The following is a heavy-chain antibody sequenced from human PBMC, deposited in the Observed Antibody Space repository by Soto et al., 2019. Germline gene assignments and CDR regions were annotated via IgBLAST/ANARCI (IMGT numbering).Heavy chain of an antibody. J-gene: IGHJ4*02. Sequence: PGGSLRLSCAASGFTFSSYAMHWVRQAPGKGLEWVAVISYDGSNKYYADSVKGRFTISRDNSKNTLYLQMNSLRAEDTAVYYCASGSSAPGYFDYWGQETLVTVSS. CDR3: ASGSSAPGYFDY. CDR1: GFTFSSYA. D-gene: IGHD6-25*01. V-gene: IGHV3-30-3*01. CDR2: ISYDGSNK.